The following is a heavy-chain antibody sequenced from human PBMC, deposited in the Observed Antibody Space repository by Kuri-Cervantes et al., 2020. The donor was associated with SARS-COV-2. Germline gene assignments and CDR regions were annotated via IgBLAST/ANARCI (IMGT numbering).Heavy chain of an antibody. Sequence: GGSLRLSCAASGFTFSSYAMSWVRQAPGKGLEWVSAISGSGGSTYYADSVKGRFTISRDNAKNSLYLQMNSLRAEDTAVYYCARHIVATIWGGYYFDYWGQGTMVTVSS. CDR1: GFTFSSYA. V-gene: IGHV3-23*01. CDR2: ISGSGGST. J-gene: IGHJ4*03. D-gene: IGHD5-12*01. CDR3: ARHIVATIWGGYYFDY.